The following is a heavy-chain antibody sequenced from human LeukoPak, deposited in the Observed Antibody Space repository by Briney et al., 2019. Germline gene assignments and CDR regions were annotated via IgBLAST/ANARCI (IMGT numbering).Heavy chain of an antibody. J-gene: IGHJ4*02. CDR1: GCSISSYD. D-gene: IGHD2-2*02. V-gene: IGHV4-59*08. Sequence: SETLSLTCTVSGCSISSYDWSWIRQPPGKGLEWIGYIYYSGSTNYNPSLKSRVTISVDTSKNQFSLKLSSVTAADTAVYYCARHSPATAIGPLDYWGQGTLVTVSS. CDR2: IYYSGST. CDR3: ARHSPATAIGPLDY.